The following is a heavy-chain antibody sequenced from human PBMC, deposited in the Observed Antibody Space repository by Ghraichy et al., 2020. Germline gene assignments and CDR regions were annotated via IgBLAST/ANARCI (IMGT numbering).Heavy chain of an antibody. CDR3: AKIPLYLRPNYYYGMDV. CDR2: ISASDGST. CDR1: GFIFSSYA. D-gene: IGHD3-16*02. J-gene: IGHJ6*02. Sequence: GGSLRLSCAASGFIFSSYAMSWVRQAPGKGLEWVSAISASDGSTYYADSVKGRFTISRDNSKNTLYLQMNTLRAEDTAVYYCAKIPLYLRPNYYYGMDVWGQGTTVTVSS. V-gene: IGHV3-23*01.